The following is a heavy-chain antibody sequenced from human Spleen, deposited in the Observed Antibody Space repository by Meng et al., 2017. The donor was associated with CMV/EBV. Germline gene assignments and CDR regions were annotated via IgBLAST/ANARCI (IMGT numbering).Heavy chain of an antibody. J-gene: IGHJ4*02. Sequence: KGSGYSFTSYWIGWVRQMPGKGLEWMGIVYPGDSDTRYSPSFQSQVTISADKSISTAYLQWSSLKASDTAMYYCARGHYGSGSWGDYWGQGTLVTVSS. CDR2: VYPGDSDT. D-gene: IGHD3-10*01. CDR1: GYSFTSYW. V-gene: IGHV5-51*01. CDR3: ARGHYGSGSWGDY.